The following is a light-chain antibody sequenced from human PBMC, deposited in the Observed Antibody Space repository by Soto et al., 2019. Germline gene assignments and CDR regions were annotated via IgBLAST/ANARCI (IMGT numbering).Light chain of an antibody. J-gene: IGKJ4*01. V-gene: IGKV3-20*01. CDR3: QQYVTSPRLT. CDR2: GAF. CDR1: QSVSSN. Sequence: IVVTQSKGTLSVSPGERATLSCRASQSVSSNLAWYQQKPGQAPRLLTYGAFRRATGIPDRFSGSGSGTDFTLTISRLEPEDFAFYYCQQYVTSPRLTFGGGTKVDI.